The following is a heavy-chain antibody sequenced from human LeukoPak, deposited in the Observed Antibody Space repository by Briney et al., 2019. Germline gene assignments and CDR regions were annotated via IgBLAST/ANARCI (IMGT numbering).Heavy chain of an antibody. CDR1: GYTFTTYG. D-gene: IGHD2-8*02. CDR3: ARWVLGGEFDY. CDR2: ISAYNGNT. Sequence: GASVKVSCKASGYTFTTYGIIWVRQAPGQGLEWMGWISAYNGNTNYAQKLQGRVTMTTDTSTSTAHMELRSLRSDDTAVYYCARWVLGGEFDYWGQGTLVTVSS. J-gene: IGHJ4*02. V-gene: IGHV1-18*01.